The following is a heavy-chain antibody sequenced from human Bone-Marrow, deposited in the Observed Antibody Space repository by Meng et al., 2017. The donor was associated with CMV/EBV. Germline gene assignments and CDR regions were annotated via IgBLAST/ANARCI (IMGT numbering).Heavy chain of an antibody. Sequence: ASEKVSCKASRYTFTSYYMHWLRQAPGQGLEWMGIINPSVGSTSYAQKFQGRVSMTRNTSTSTVQMELSSLRSEDTALCYCAANGGARADAFDIWGQGTMVTVSS. CDR1: RYTFTSYY. V-gene: IGHV1-46*01. J-gene: IGHJ3*02. CDR3: AANGGARADAFDI. D-gene: IGHD3-10*01. CDR2: INPSVGST.